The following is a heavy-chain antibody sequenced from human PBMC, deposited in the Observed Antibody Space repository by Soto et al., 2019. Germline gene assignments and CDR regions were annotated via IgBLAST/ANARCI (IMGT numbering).Heavy chain of an antibody. Sequence: AFLMISGKASGYTVTSYGISWVRQAPGQGLEWMGWISAYNGNTNYAQKLQGRVTMTTDTSTSTAYMELRSLRSDDTAVYYCARRVLLTYYDFWSGYQNGAFDIWGQGTMVTVSS. J-gene: IGHJ3*02. CDR1: GYTVTSYG. CDR3: ARRVLLTYYDFWSGYQNGAFDI. V-gene: IGHV1-18*01. D-gene: IGHD3-3*01. CDR2: ISAYNGNT.